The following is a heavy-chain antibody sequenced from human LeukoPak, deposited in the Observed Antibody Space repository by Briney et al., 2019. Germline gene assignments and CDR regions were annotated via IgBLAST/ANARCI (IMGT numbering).Heavy chain of an antibody. D-gene: IGHD6-6*01. V-gene: IGHV3-48*01. Sequence: GGSLRLSCAASGFTFSNYYMNWVRQAPGKGLEWVSYISSSSSTIYYADSVKGRFTISRDNAKNSLYLQMNSLRAEDTAVYYCARDLFEYSTPSPFDYWGQGTLVTVSS. CDR2: ISSSSSTI. J-gene: IGHJ4*02. CDR3: ARDLFEYSTPSPFDY. CDR1: GFTFSNYY.